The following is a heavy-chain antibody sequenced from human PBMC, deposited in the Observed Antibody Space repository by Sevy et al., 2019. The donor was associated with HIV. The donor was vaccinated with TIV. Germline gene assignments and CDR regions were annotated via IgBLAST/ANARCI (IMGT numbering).Heavy chain of an antibody. Sequence: ASVKVSCKASGYTFTSYYMHWVRQAPGPGLEWMGRINPNSGGTNYAQKFQGRVTMTRDTSISTAYMQLSRLRSDDTAVYYCATWTTVTSGGGFDPWGQGTLVTVSS. J-gene: IGHJ5*02. CDR3: ATWTTVTSGGGFDP. D-gene: IGHD4-17*01. CDR2: INPNSGGT. V-gene: IGHV1-2*06. CDR1: GYTFTSYY.